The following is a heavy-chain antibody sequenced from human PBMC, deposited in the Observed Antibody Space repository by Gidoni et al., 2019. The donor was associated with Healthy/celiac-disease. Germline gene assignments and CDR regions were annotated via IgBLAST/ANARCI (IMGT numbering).Heavy chain of an antibody. CDR1: GGTCSSYA. CDR3: ARGEIVVVPAATYYYYGMDV. CDR2: IIPIFGTA. Sequence: QVQLVQSGAEVKKPGSSVKVSCKASGGTCSSYAISWVRQAPGQGLEWMGGIIPIFGTANYAQKFQGRVTITADKSTSTAYMELSSLRSEDTAVYYCARGEIVVVPAATYYYYGMDVWGQGTTVTVSS. J-gene: IGHJ6*02. V-gene: IGHV1-69*06. D-gene: IGHD2-2*01.